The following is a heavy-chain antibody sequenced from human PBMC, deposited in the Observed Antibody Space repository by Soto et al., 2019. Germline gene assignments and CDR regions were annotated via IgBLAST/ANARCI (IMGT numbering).Heavy chain of an antibody. D-gene: IGHD1-1*01. Sequence: QVQLVESGGGVVQPGRSLRLSCAASGFTFSSYGMHWVRQAPGKGLEWVAVIWDDGSNKYYADSVKGRFTISRDNSKNSLYLQMNSQRAEDTAVYYCARDPQTGTGSNYGMDVWVRGTTVTVSS. CDR3: ARDPQTGTGSNYGMDV. CDR2: IWDDGSNK. V-gene: IGHV3-33*01. J-gene: IGHJ6*02. CDR1: GFTFSSYG.